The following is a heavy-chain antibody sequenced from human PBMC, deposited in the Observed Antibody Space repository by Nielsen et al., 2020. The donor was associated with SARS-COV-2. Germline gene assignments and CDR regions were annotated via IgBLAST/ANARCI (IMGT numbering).Heavy chain of an antibody. V-gene: IGHV4-61*02. CDR3: ARVGAMAEGAFDI. D-gene: IGHD5-18*01. J-gene: IGHJ3*02. CDR2: IYTSGST. CDR1: GGSISSSSYY. Sequence: SETLSLTCTVSGGSISSSSYYWSWIRQPAGKGLEWIGRIYTSGSTNYNPSLKSRVTISVDTSKNQFSLKLSSVTAADTAVYYCARVGAMAEGAFDIWGQGTMVTVSS.